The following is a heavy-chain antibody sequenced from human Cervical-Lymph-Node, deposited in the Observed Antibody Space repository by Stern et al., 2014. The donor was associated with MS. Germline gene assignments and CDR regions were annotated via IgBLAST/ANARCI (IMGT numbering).Heavy chain of an antibody. CDR1: GGSISSGDYY. CDR2: IYYSGST. V-gene: IGHV4-30-4*01. Sequence: QVQLQESGPGLVKPSQTLSLTCTVSGGSISSGDYYWRWIRQPPGKGLEWIGYIYYSGSTYYNPSLKSRVTISLDTSKNQFSLKLSSVTAADTAVYYCAREAFYYGSGSYPSWGQGTLVTVSS. J-gene: IGHJ5*02. D-gene: IGHD3-10*01. CDR3: AREAFYYGSGSYPS.